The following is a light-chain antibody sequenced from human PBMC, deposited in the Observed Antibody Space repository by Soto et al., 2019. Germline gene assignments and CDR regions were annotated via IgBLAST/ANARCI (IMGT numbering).Light chain of an antibody. CDR2: DDN. Sequence: QSVLTQPPSVSAAPGQKVTISCSGSSSNIGGNSVSWYQQLPGTAPKLLIYDDNKRPSGIPDRFSGSKSGTSATLGITGFQTGDEADYYCSSWDDSLNGDYVFGTGTKVTVL. J-gene: IGLJ1*01. V-gene: IGLV1-51*01. CDR3: SSWDDSLNGDYV. CDR1: SSNIGGNS.